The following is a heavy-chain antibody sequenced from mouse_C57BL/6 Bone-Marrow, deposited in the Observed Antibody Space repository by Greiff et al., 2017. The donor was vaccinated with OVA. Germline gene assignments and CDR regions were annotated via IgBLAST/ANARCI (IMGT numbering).Heavy chain of an antibody. Sequence: VQLQQSGPELVKPGASVKISCKASGYTFTDSYLNWVKQSHGKSLEWIGDINPNNGGTSYNQKFNGKATLTVDKSSSTAYMELRSLPSEDSAVDYCARRTGRDWYFDVWGTGTTVTVSS. V-gene: IGHV1-26*01. D-gene: IGHD4-1*01. CDR3: ARRTGRDWYFDV. J-gene: IGHJ1*03. CDR2: INPNNGGT. CDR1: GYTFTDSY.